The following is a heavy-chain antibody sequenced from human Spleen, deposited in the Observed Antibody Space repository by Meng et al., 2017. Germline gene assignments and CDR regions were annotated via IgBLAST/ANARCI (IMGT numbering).Heavy chain of an antibody. CDR1: EFTFSSHS. Sequence: GESLKISCAASEFTFSSHSMNWVRQAPGKGLEWVSYISSSASIIYHADSVKGRFTISRDNAKNSLYLQMNSLRAEDTAVYYCAREAVGATCDYWGQGTLVTVSS. D-gene: IGHD1-26*01. CDR3: AREAVGATCDY. CDR2: ISSSASII. J-gene: IGHJ4*02. V-gene: IGHV3-48*04.